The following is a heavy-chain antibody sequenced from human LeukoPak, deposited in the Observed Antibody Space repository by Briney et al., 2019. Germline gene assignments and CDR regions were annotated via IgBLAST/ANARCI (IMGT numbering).Heavy chain of an antibody. J-gene: IGHJ4*02. Sequence: SETLSLTCTVSGGSISSSSFYWGWLRQPPGKGLVWIVSIYYSGSTYYNPSLKSRVTISVDTSKNQFSLKLSSVTAADTAVYYCARLSPRKIVALDYWGQGTLVTVSS. CDR2: IYYSGST. CDR3: ARLSPRKIVALDY. CDR1: GGSISSSSFY. V-gene: IGHV4-39*01. D-gene: IGHD5-12*01.